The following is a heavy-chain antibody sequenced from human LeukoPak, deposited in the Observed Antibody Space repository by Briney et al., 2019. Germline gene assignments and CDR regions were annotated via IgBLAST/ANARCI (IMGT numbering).Heavy chain of an antibody. Sequence: SETRSLTCTVAGASLSRYYWSWVRQPAGKVREWIGRIYSAGSTNYNPPFRSRVTMSVDTSKNQFSRRVRSVTAAATAVYYCARQIASAGTAGFDLWGQGALVPVSS. J-gene: IGHJ4*02. CDR2: IYSAGST. D-gene: IGHD6-13*01. CDR3: ARQIASAGTAGFDL. V-gene: IGHV4-4*07. CDR1: GASLSRYY.